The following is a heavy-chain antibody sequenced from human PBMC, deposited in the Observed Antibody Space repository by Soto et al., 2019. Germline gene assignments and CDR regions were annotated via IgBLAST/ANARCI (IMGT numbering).Heavy chain of an antibody. V-gene: IGHV1-69*06. CDR3: AGEGPVCCDVTWLVSRTGSWFDP. Sequence: QVQLVQSGAEVTKTGASVKVSCKASGDSFDNIAINWVRQAPGQGLDWLGGIVPIFDTVIYAQRFGGRVTITADKSTSSASMDFSSLISDDTAVDYCAGEGPVCCDVTWLVSRTGSWFDPWGKGTLVTVSS. CDR1: GDSFDNIA. CDR2: IVPIFDTV. D-gene: IGHD2-21*02. J-gene: IGHJ5*02.